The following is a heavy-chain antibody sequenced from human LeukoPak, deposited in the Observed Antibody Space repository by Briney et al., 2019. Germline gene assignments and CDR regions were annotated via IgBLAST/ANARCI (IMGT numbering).Heavy chain of an antibody. CDR2: ISSSSSYI. CDR1: GFIFSSYG. CDR3: ARVTDTATFDY. D-gene: IGHD5-18*01. Sequence: GGSLRLSCVASGFIFSSYGMNWVRQAPGKGLEWVSSISSSSSYIYYADSVKGRFPISRDNAKNSLYLQMNSLRAEDTAVYYCARVTDTATFDYWGQGTLVTVSS. J-gene: IGHJ4*02. V-gene: IGHV3-21*01.